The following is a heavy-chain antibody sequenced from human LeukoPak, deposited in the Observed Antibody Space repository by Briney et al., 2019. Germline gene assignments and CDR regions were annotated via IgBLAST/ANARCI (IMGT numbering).Heavy chain of an antibody. Sequence: SETLSLTCTVSGGSISSSSYYWGWIRQPPGKGLEWIGSIYYSGSTYCNPSLKSRVTISVDTSKSQFSLKLRSVTAADTAVYYCALLWFGESNWFDPWGQGTLVTVSS. CDR3: ALLWFGESNWFDP. CDR1: GGSISSSSYY. V-gene: IGHV4-39*01. D-gene: IGHD3-10*01. J-gene: IGHJ5*02. CDR2: IYYSGST.